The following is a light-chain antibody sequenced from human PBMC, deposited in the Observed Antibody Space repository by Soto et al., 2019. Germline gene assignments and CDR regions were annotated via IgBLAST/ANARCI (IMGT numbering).Light chain of an antibody. CDR1: QSISGRY. CDR3: QQYYSTPQT. CDR2: WAS. V-gene: IGKV4-1*01. Sequence: VLTQSPGTLSLSPGERASLSCRASQSISGRYLAWYQQKPGQPPKLLIYWASTRESGVPDRFSGSGSGTDFTLTISSLQAEDVAVYYCQQYYSTPQTFGQGTKLEIK. J-gene: IGKJ2*01.